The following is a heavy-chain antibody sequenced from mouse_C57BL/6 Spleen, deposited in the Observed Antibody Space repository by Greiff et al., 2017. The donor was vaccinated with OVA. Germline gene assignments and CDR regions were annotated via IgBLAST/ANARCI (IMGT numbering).Heavy chain of an antibody. Sequence: QVQLKQSGPGLVQPSQSLSITCTVSGFSLTSYGVHWVRRSPGKGLEWLGVIWRGGSTDYNAAFMSRLSITKDNSKSQVFFKMNSLQADDTAIYYCAKTDYGSSYWYFDVWGTGTTVTVSS. CDR1: GFSLTSYG. V-gene: IGHV2-5*01. D-gene: IGHD1-1*01. CDR3: AKTDYGSSYWYFDV. CDR2: IWRGGST. J-gene: IGHJ1*03.